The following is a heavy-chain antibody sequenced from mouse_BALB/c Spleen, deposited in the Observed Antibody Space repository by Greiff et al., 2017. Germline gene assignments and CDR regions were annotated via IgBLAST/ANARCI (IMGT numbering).Heavy chain of an antibody. V-gene: IGHV2-6-7*01. Sequence: QVQLKQSGPGLVAPSQSLSITCTVSGFSLTGYGVNWVRQPPGKGLEWLGMIWGDGSTDYNSALKSRLSISKDNSKSQVFLKMNSLQTDDTARYYCARDRAYYRYDGGAMDYWGQGTSVTVSS. CDR1: GFSLTGYG. CDR2: IWGDGST. D-gene: IGHD2-14*01. J-gene: IGHJ4*01. CDR3: ARDRAYYRYDGGAMDY.